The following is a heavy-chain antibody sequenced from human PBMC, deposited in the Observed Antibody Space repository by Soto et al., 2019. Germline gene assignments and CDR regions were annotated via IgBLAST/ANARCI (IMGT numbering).Heavy chain of an antibody. Sequence: PSETLSLTCSVSGGSISSYYWSWIRQPPGKGLEWIGYIYYSGSTNYNPSLKSRVTISVDTSKNQFSLKLSSVTAADTAVYYCARSALWFGESVWIDPWGQGTLVTVSS. J-gene: IGHJ5*02. V-gene: IGHV4-59*01. CDR1: GGSISSYY. CDR2: IYYSGST. D-gene: IGHD3-10*01. CDR3: ARSALWFGESVWIDP.